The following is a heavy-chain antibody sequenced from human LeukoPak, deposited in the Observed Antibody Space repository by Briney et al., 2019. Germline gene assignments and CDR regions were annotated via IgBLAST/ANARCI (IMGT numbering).Heavy chain of an antibody. J-gene: IGHJ5*02. CDR1: GFTFSSYA. Sequence: GGSLRLSCVASGFTFSSYAMSWVRQAPGKELEWVSTISGSGGTTYYADSVRGRFTISRDNSKNTLYLQMNSLRAEDTAVYYCAKVPIMITFGGVIDYNWFDPWGQGTPVTVSS. CDR3: AKVPIMITFGGVIDYNWFDP. V-gene: IGHV3-23*01. D-gene: IGHD3-16*02. CDR2: ISGSGGTT.